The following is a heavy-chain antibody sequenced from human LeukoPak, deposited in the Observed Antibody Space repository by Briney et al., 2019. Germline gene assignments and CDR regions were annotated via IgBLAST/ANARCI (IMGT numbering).Heavy chain of an antibody. CDR3: ARELLWFGEPHFDY. V-gene: IGHV4-61*02. Sequence: SQTLSLTCTVSGGSISSGSYHWSWIRQLAGKALEWIGRIYPSGSTNYDPSLKSRVTISVDTSKNQFSLKLSSVTAADTAVYYCARELLWFGEPHFDYWGQGTLVTVSS. CDR2: IYPSGST. CDR1: GGSISSGSYH. J-gene: IGHJ4*02. D-gene: IGHD3-10*01.